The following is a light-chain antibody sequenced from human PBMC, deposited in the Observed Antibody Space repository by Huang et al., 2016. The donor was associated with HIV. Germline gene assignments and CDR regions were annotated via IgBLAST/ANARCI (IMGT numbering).Light chain of an antibody. CDR2: KVS. CDR1: QSLVHSDGNTY. V-gene: IGKV2-30*02. CDR3: MQGTHWPRT. Sequence: DVVMTQSPLSLPVTLGQPASISCRSSQSLVHSDGNTYLNWFQQRPGQSPRRLIYKVSNRDSGVPDRFSGGGSGTDFTLEISRVEAEDVGIYYCMQGTHWPRTFGQGTKVEIK. J-gene: IGKJ1*01.